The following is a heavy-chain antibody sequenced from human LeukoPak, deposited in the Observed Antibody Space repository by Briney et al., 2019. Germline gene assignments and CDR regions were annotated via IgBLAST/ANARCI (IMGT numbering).Heavy chain of an antibody. CDR1: GFTFSNDW. CDR3: ARDTSSNWYYNWFDP. V-gene: IGHV3-74*01. D-gene: IGHD6-13*01. J-gene: IGHJ5*02. Sequence: PGGSLRLSCEASGFTFSNDWMHWVRQAPGKGLVWVSRINGDGSATRYADSVKGRFTISRDNARNTLYLQMNGLRAEDTAVYYCARDTSSNWYYNWFDPWGQGTLVVVSS. CDR2: INGDGSAT.